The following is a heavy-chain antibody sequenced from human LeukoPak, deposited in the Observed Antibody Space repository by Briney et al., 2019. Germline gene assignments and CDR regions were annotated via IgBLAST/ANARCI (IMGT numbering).Heavy chain of an antibody. D-gene: IGHD4-23*01. CDR3: ASPTGGSGNSVRFDY. CDR2: IIPIFGTA. J-gene: IGHJ4*02. V-gene: IGHV1-69*01. Sequence: EISCKGSGYSFTSYWIGWVRQAPGQGLEWMGGIIPIFGTANYAQKFQGRVTITAGESTSTAYMELSSLRSEDTAVYYCASPTGGSGNSVRFDYWGQGTLVTVSS. CDR1: GYSFTSYW.